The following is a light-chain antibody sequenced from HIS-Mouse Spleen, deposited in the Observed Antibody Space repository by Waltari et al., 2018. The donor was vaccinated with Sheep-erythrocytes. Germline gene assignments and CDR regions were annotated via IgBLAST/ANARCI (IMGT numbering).Light chain of an antibody. V-gene: IGLV2-14*01. CDR2: EVS. Sequence: QSALTQPASVSGSPGQSITISCTGTSSDVGGYNYVSWYQQHPGKAPKLMIYEVSNRSSGVSNRFSGTQSGTPASLTISGLQAEDEADYYCSSYTSSSTWVFGGGTKLTVL. CDR3: SSYTSSSTWV. J-gene: IGLJ3*02. CDR1: SSDVGGYNY.